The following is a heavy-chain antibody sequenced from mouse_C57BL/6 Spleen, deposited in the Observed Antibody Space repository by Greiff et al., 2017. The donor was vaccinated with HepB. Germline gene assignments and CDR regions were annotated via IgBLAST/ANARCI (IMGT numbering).Heavy chain of an antibody. Sequence: VQLKESGPELVKPGASVKISCKASGYSFTDYNMNWVKQSNGKSLEWIGVINPNYGTTSYNQKFKGKATLTVDQSSSTAYMQLNSLTSEDSAVYYCALYGSSSYWYFDVWGTGTTVTVSS. CDR2: INPNYGTT. D-gene: IGHD1-1*01. V-gene: IGHV1-39*01. CDR3: ALYGSSSYWYFDV. J-gene: IGHJ1*03. CDR1: GYSFTDYN.